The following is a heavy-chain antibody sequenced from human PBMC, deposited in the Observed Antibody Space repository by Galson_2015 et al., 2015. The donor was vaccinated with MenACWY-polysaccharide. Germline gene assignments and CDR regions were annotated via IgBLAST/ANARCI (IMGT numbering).Heavy chain of an antibody. V-gene: IGHV3-23*01. J-gene: IGHJ3*01. CDR1: GFTFGSYA. D-gene: IGHD5-24*01. CDR2: IGGSGLTT. CDR3: AKVTEMAASRRAFDV. Sequence: SLRLSCAASGFTFGSYAMGWVRQAPGKGLEWVSSIGGSGLTTFYAESVKGRFTISRDNAQNILSLQMNSLRADATARYFDAKVTEMAASRRAFDVWGQGAMVTVAA.